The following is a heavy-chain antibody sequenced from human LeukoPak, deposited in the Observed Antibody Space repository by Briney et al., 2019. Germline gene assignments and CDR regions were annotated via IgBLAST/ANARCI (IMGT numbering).Heavy chain of an antibody. CDR2: INHSGST. V-gene: IGHV4-34*01. D-gene: IGHD6-19*01. CDR1: GGSFSGYY. Sequence: PSETLSLTCAVYGGSFSGYYWSWIRQPPGKGLEWIGEINHSGSTNYNPSLKSRVTISVDTSKNQFSLKLSSVTAADTAVYYCARLRGWYEGFDYWGQGTLVTVSS. CDR3: ARLRGWYEGFDY. J-gene: IGHJ4*02.